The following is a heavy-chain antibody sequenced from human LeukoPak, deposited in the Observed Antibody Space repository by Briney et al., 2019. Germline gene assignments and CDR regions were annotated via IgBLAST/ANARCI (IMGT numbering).Heavy chain of an antibody. CDR2: INPNSGGT. CDR1: GYTFTGYY. Sequence: ASVKVSCKASGYTFTGYYIHWVRQAPGQGLEWMGRINPNSGGTNYAQKFQGRVTMTRDTSISTAYMELSRLRSDDTAVYYCASHDDFWSGYSGAYYYYGMDVWGQGTTVTVSS. CDR3: ASHDDFWSGYSGAYYYYGMDV. J-gene: IGHJ6*02. D-gene: IGHD3-3*01. V-gene: IGHV1-2*06.